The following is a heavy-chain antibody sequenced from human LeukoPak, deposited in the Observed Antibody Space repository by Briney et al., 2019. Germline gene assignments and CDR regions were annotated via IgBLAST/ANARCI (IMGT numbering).Heavy chain of an antibody. D-gene: IGHD2-2*01. CDR1: GGSFSGYY. CDR3: ARGEPYCSSTSCSPEFDP. J-gene: IGHJ5*02. V-gene: IGHV4-34*01. CDR2: INHSGST. Sequence: SETLSLTCAVYGGSFSGYYWSWIRQPPGKGLEWIGEINHSGSTNYNPSLKSRVTISVDTSKNQSSLKLSSVTAADTAVYYCARGEPYCSSTSCSPEFDPWGQGPLVTVSS.